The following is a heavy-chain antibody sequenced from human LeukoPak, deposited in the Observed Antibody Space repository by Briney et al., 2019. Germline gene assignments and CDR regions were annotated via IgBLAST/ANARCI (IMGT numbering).Heavy chain of an antibody. CDR2: IKQDGSEK. CDR1: GFTVTCSS. J-gene: IGHJ4*02. Sequence: GGFLRLSCAASGFTVTCSSMSWVRQGPGKGLEWVANIKQDGSEKYYVDSVKGRFTISRDNAKNSLYLQMNSLRAEDTAVYYCAGYYYDSSGYYWDYWGQGTLVTVSS. D-gene: IGHD3-22*01. V-gene: IGHV3-7*01. CDR3: AGYYYDSSGYYWDY.